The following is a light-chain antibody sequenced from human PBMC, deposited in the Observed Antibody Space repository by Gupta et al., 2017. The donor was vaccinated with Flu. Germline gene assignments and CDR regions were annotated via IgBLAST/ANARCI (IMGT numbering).Light chain of an antibody. CDR2: LGS. Sequence: DIVMTQSPLSLPVTPGESASISCRSSQSLLHSNGYNYLDWYLQKPGQSPQLLIYLGSNRASGVPDRFSDSGSGTDFTLKISRVEAEDVGVYYCMQALQTPLTFGGGTKVEIK. V-gene: IGKV2-28*01. CDR1: QSLLHSNGYNY. CDR3: MQALQTPLT. J-gene: IGKJ4*01.